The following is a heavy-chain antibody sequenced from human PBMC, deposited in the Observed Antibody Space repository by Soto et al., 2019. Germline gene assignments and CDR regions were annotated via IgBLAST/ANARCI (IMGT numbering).Heavy chain of an antibody. J-gene: IGHJ4*02. V-gene: IGHV4-59*08. CDR2: IYYSGST. D-gene: IGHD2-15*01. CDR1: GGSISSYY. CDR3: ARHKWAAYIDY. Sequence: PSETLSLTCTVSGGSISSYYWSWIRQPPGKGLEWIGYIYYSGSTNYNPSLKSRVTISVDTSKNQFSLKLSSVTAADTAVYYCARHKWAAYIDYWGQGTRVSVSS.